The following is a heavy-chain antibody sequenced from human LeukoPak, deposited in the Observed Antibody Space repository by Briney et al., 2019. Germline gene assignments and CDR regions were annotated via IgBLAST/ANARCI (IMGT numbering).Heavy chain of an antibody. J-gene: IGHJ4*02. V-gene: IGHV3-30-3*01. CDR1: GFTFSSYA. CDR3: ARGPQLNY. CDR2: ISYDGSNK. Sequence: QPGGSLRLSCAASGFTFSSYAMHWVRQAPGKGLERVAVISYDGSNKYYAGSVKGRFTISRDNSKNTLYLQMNSLRAEDTAVYYCARGPQLNYWGQGTLVTVSS.